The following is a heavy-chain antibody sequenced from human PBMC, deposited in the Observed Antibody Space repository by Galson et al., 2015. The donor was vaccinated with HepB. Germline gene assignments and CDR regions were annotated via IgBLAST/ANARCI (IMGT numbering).Heavy chain of an antibody. V-gene: IGHV1-8*01. D-gene: IGHD2-8*01. CDR3: ARVYGNYYYGMDV. J-gene: IGHJ6*02. CDR1: GYSCGCYD. CDR2: VKVNSGNT. Sequence: VKVGGKGYGYSCGCYDIKWGGQGNGEGLECMGWVKVNSGNTGFAQMLKGRVIMDRNASIRTEYMELSSLRSEDTAVYYCARVYGNYYYGMDVWDQGTTVTVSS.